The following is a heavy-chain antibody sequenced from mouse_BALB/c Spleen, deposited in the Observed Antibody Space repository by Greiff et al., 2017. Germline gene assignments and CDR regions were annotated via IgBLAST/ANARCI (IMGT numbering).Heavy chain of an antibody. CDR3: ARGLSTGLDY. CDR1: GYNFTSYW. Sequence: QVQLQQPGAELVKPGTSVKLSCKASGYNFTSYWINWVKLRPGQGLEWIGDIYPGSGSTNYNEKFKSKATLTVDTSSSTAYMQLSSLASEDSALYYCARGLSTGLDYWGQGTTLTVSS. J-gene: IGHJ2*01. V-gene: IGHV1-55*01. CDR2: IYPGSGST. D-gene: IGHD4-1*02.